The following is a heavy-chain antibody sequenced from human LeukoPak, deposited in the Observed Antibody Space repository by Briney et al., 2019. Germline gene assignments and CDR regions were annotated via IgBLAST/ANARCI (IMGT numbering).Heavy chain of an antibody. CDR1: GYTFTSYA. Sequence: ASVKVSCKASGYTFTSYAMNWVRQAPGQGLEWMGWINTNTGNPTYAQGFTGWFVFSLDTSVSTAYLQISSLKAEDTAVYYCARGGRAANYYYMDVWGKGTTVTVSS. D-gene: IGHD2-15*01. CDR3: ARGGRAANYYYMDV. CDR2: INTNTGNP. V-gene: IGHV7-4-1*02. J-gene: IGHJ6*03.